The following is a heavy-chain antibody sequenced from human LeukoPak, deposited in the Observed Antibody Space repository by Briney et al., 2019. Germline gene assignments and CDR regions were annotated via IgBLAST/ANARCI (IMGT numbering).Heavy chain of an antibody. V-gene: IGHV1-18*04. CDR3: ARDSLRYFDWLCFDY. D-gene: IGHD3-9*01. CDR1: GYTFTSYG. J-gene: IGHJ4*02. Sequence: ASVKVSCKASGYTFTSYGISWVRQAPGQGLEWMGWISAYNGNTNYAQKLQGRVTMTTDTSTSTAYMELRSLRSDDTAVYYCARDSLRYFDWLCFDYWGQGTLVTVSS. CDR2: ISAYNGNT.